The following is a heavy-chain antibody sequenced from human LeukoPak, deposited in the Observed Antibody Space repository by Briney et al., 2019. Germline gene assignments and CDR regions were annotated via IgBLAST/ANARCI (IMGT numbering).Heavy chain of an antibody. CDR2: IYYSGST. CDR3: AREKEVCFDY. J-gene: IGHJ4*02. Sequence: SETLSLTCTVSGGCVSIGSYYWSWIRQPPGKGLEWIGYIYYSGSTNYNPSLKSRVTISVDTSKNQFSLKLSSVTAADTAVYYCAREKEVCFDYWGQGTLVTVSS. CDR1: GGCVSIGSYY. V-gene: IGHV4-61*01.